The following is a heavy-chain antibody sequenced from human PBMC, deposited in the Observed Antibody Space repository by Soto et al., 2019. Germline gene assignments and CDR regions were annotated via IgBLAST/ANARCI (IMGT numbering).Heavy chain of an antibody. J-gene: IGHJ6*02. V-gene: IGHV3-11*06. CDR3: ASDFVQSGYYYYGMDV. CDR1: GFTFSDYY. CDR2: ISSSSSYT. D-gene: IGHD4-4*01. Sequence: LRLSCAASGFTFSDYYMSWIRQAPGKGLEWVSYISSSSSYTNYADSVKGRFTISRDNAKNSLYLQMNSLRAEDTAVYYCASDFVQSGYYYYGMDVWGQGTTVTVSS.